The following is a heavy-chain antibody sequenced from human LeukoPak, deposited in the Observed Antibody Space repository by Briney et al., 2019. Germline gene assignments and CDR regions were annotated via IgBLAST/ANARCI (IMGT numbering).Heavy chain of an antibody. J-gene: IGHJ5*02. D-gene: IGHD3-3*01. CDR2: IYPGDSDT. CDR3: ARGITIFGVVIRNWFDP. CDR1: GYSFTTYW. V-gene: IGHV5-51*01. Sequence: GESLKISCKASGYSFTTYWIGWVRQMPGKGLEWMGIIYPGDSDTRYSPSFQGQVTISADKSISTAYLQWSSLKASDTAMYYCARGITIFGVVIRNWFDPWGQGTLVTVSS.